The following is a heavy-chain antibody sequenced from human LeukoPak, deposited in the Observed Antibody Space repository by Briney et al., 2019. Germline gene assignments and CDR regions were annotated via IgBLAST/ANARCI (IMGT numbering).Heavy chain of an antibody. D-gene: IGHD2-2*01. CDR1: GGSMSSYY. CDR3: ARNRIVIIPAARHWFDP. Sequence: SETLSLTCSVSGGSMSSYYWSWIRQSPGKGLEWIGYIYHSGSTDYNSSLKSRVTISEDTSKKQFSLKVSSVTAADTAVYYCARNRIVIIPAARHWFDPWGQGTLVTVSS. J-gene: IGHJ5*02. V-gene: IGHV4-59*12. CDR2: IYHSGST.